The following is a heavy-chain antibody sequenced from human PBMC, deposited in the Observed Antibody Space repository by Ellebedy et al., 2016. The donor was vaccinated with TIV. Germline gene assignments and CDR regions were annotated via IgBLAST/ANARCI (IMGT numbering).Heavy chain of an antibody. CDR3: VRKFVDCHDGDCFDWFFDL. Sequence: GESLKISXVASGFALGDFWMSWVRQAPGKGLEWVANIKHDGSETYFADSLAGRFTMSRDNLRSAVSLQMNSLRMEDTGVYYCVRKFVDCHDGDCFDWFFDLWGRGTLV. D-gene: IGHD2-21*01. CDR2: IKHDGSET. CDR1: GFALGDFW. V-gene: IGHV3-7*01. J-gene: IGHJ2*01.